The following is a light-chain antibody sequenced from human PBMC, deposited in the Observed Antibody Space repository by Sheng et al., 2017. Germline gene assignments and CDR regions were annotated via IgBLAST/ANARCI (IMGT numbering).Light chain of an antibody. CDR1: DIGRKA. CDR3: QVWDSSSDLQI. V-gene: IGLV3-21*03. CDR2: ADR. Sequence: SYVLTQPPSVSMAPGKSATITCGGADIGRKAVHWYQQRPGQAPVVVVYADRDRLSGIPERFSGSSSGNTATLTISRVEAGDEADYYCQVWDSSSDLQIFGGGTRLTVL. J-gene: IGLJ2*01.